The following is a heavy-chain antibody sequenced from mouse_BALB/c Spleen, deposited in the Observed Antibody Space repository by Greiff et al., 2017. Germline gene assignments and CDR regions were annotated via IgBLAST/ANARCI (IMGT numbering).Heavy chain of an antibody. Sequence: EVKVVESGPELVKPGASVKISCKASGYTFTDYNMHWVKQSHGKSLEWIGYIYPYNGGTGYNQKFKSKATLTVDNSSSTAYMELRSLTSEDSAVYYCARGGMITTKYAMDYWGQGTSVTVSS. V-gene: IGHV1S29*02. J-gene: IGHJ4*01. CDR2: IYPYNGGT. CDR1: GYTFTDYN. CDR3: ARGGMITTKYAMDY. D-gene: IGHD2-4*01.